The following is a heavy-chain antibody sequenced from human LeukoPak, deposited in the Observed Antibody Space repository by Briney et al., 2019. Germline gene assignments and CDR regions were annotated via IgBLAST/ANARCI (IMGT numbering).Heavy chain of an antibody. CDR1: GGSISSSSYY. CDR2: IYYSGST. V-gene: IGHV4-39*01. CDR3: ARGDYDFSEIKAYYFDY. Sequence: PSETLSLTCTVSGGSISSSSYYWGWIRQPPGKGLEWIGSIYYSGSTYYNPSLKSRVTISVDTSKNQFSLKLSSVTAADTAVYYCARGDYDFSEIKAYYFDYWGQGTLVTVSS. D-gene: IGHD3-3*01. J-gene: IGHJ4*02.